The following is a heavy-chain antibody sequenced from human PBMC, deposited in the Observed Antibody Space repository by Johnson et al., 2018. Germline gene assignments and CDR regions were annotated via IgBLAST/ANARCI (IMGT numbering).Heavy chain of an antibody. Sequence: QVQLQESGPGLLKPSETLSLTCTVSGGSISSYYWTWIRQPPGKGLEYIGYIYYTGSTNYNPSLKSRVTISLDTSKKQFSLKLTSLTAADTAVYYCARDRRYESGGYFLPFDIWGQGTMVTVSS. CDR1: GGSISSYY. J-gene: IGHJ3*02. CDR3: ARDRRYESGGYFLPFDI. CDR2: IYYTGST. V-gene: IGHV4-59*01. D-gene: IGHD3-22*01.